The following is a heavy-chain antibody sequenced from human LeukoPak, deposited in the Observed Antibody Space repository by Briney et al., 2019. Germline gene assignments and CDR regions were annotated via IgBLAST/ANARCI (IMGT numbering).Heavy chain of an antibody. D-gene: IGHD3-10*01. Sequence: PGRSLRLSCVASGFTFDDYGMHWVRQAPGKGLEWVSGISWDSGSIVYAASVKSRFTISRDNAKNSLYLQMNSLRAEDTALYFCAKTMIRGVYSYYAMDVWGQGTTVTVSS. J-gene: IGHJ6*02. CDR2: ISWDSGSI. V-gene: IGHV3-9*01. CDR1: GFTFDDYG. CDR3: AKTMIRGVYSYYAMDV.